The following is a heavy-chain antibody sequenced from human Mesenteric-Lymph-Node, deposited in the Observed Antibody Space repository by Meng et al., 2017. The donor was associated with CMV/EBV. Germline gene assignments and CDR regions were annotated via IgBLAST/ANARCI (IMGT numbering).Heavy chain of an antibody. V-gene: IGHV3-30*02. CDR1: GFTFSSYG. D-gene: IGHD6-19*01. CDR2: IRYDGSNK. CDR3: AKDRAVANYFDY. Sequence: CAASGFTFSSYGMHWVRQAPGKGLEWVAFIRYDGSNKYYADSVKGRFTISRDNSKNTLYLQMNSLRAEDTAVYYCAKDRAVANYFDYWGQGTLVTVSS. J-gene: IGHJ4*02.